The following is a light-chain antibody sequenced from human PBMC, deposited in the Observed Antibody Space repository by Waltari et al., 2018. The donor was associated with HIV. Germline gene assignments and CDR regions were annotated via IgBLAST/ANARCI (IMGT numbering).Light chain of an antibody. Sequence: SVLTQPPSASGAPAQRVTIPCSGTTPNIGSFNVNWYQQFSRAAPKLLIYADAQRPSGVPDRFSGSKSGTSASLVISGLQSEDEADYYCSTWDERLNGVVFGGGTRLTVV. CDR3: STWDERLNGVV. V-gene: IGLV1-44*01. J-gene: IGLJ2*01. CDR1: TPNIGSFN. CDR2: ADA.